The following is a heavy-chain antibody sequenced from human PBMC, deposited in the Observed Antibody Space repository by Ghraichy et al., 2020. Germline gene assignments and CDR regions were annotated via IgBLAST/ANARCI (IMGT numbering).Heavy chain of an antibody. D-gene: IGHD6-19*01. CDR3: ARDPISSGWYWGEYYGMDV. V-gene: IGHV1-18*01. Sequence: ASVKVSCKASGYTFTSYGISWVRQAPGQGLEWMGWISAYNGNTNYAQKLQGRVTMTTDTSTSTAYMELRSLRSDDTAVYYCARDPISSGWYWGEYYGMDVWGQGTTVTVSS. J-gene: IGHJ6*02. CDR2: ISAYNGNT. CDR1: GYTFTSYG.